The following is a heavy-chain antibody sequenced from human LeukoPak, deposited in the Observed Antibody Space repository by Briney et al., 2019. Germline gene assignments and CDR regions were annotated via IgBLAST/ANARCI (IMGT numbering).Heavy chain of an antibody. CDR3: ARVSGGYCSSTSCPRVWFDP. V-gene: IGHV1-69*06. D-gene: IGHD2-2*01. CDR2: IIPMSGAV. J-gene: IGHJ5*02. Sequence: SVKVSCKASGGTFSSYVISWVRQAPGQGLQWMGGIIPMSGAVNYAQKFQGRVTITADKSTGTAYMELSSLRSEDTAVYYCARVSGGYCSSTSCPRVWFDPWGQGTLVTVSS. CDR1: GGTFSSYV.